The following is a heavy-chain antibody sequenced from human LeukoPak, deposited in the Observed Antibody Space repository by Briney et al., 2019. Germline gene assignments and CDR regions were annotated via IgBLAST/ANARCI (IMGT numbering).Heavy chain of an antibody. D-gene: IGHD3-16*01. CDR3: TREAVWGTSDY. CDR2: TYYRSKWYN. V-gene: IGHV6-1*01. CDR1: GDGVSSNSAG. J-gene: IGHJ4*02. Sequence: SQTLSLTCAISGDGVSSNSAGWNWIRQSPSRGFEWLGRTYYRSKWYNDYAVSVKSRITINPDTSRNQFSLHLNSVTPEDTAVYYCTREAVWGTSDYWAQGTLVTVSS.